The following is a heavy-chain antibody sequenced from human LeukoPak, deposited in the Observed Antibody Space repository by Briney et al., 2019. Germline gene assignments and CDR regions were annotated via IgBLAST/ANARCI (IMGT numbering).Heavy chain of an antibody. CDR2: INPNSGGT. D-gene: IGHD5/OR15-5a*01. Sequence: GASVKVSCKASGYTFTGYYMHWVRQAPGQGLERMGWINPNSGGTNYAQKFQGWVTMTRDTSISTAYMELSRLRSDDTAVYYCARVYENNAFDIWGQGTMVTVSS. V-gene: IGHV1-2*04. CDR1: GYTFTGYY. J-gene: IGHJ3*02. CDR3: ARVYENNAFDI.